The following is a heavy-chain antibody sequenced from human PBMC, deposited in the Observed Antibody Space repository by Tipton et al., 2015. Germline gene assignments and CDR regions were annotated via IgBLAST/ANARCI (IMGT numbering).Heavy chain of an antibody. V-gene: IGHV4-4*02. D-gene: IGHD3-9*01. CDR2: INHGRGT. CDR3: ATLYVDYDY. CDR1: GDSVSSINW. Sequence: TLSLTCTVSGDSVSSINWWTWVRQPPGKGLEWIGEINHGRGTNYNPSLKSRITISVDTSKNQFSLRLTSVTASDTAVYYCATLYVDYDYWGQGILVTVSS. J-gene: IGHJ4*02.